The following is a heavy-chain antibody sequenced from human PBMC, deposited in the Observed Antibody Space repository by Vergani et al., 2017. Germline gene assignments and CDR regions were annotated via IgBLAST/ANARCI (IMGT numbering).Heavy chain of an antibody. D-gene: IGHD6-6*01. CDR3: ARETRIAARRDFDY. CDR1: GFTFSSYS. J-gene: IGHJ4*02. Sequence: EVQLVESGGGLVKPGGSLRLSCAASGFTFSSYSMNWVRQAPGKGLEWVSSISSSSSYIYYADSVKGRFTSSRDNAKNSLYLQMNSLRAEDTDVYYCARETRIAARRDFDYWGQGTLVTVSS. V-gene: IGHV3-21*01. CDR2: ISSSSSYI.